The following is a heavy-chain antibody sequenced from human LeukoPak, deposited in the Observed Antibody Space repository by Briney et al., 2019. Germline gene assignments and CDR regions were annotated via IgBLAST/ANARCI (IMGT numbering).Heavy chain of an antibody. CDR1: GYTFTGYY. CDR2: INPNSGGT. CDR3: ARLEGYGGSSRVPQDY. D-gene: IGHD4-23*01. V-gene: IGHV1-2*02. J-gene: IGHJ4*02. Sequence: ASVKVSCKASGYTFTGYYMHWVRQAPGQGLEWMGWINPNSGGTNYAQKFQGRVTMTRDTSISTAYMELSRLRSDDTAVYYCARLEGYGGSSRVPQDYWGQGTLVTVSS.